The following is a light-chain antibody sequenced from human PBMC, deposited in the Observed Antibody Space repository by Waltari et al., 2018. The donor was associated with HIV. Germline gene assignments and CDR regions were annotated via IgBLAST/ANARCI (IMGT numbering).Light chain of an antibody. CDR1: NIGSQT. CDR3: QLWDTIPDRRV. CDR2: DDT. Sequence: SSVLTQPPAVSVAPRQTARITCRGYNIGSQTVHWFQQKPTQAPWLFVYDDTNRPSGILERFSGSNSGNTATLTISRVEAGDEADYYCQLWDTIPDRRVFGGGTKLTVL. V-gene: IGLV3-21*02. J-gene: IGLJ3*02.